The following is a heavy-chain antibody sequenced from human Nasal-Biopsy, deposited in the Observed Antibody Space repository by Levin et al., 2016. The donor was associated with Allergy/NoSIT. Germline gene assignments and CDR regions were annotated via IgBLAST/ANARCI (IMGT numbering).Heavy chain of an antibody. CDR3: AKSYVILEYLLVGNAYFHT. CDR2: ISSDGGRT. D-gene: IGHD3-10*01. Sequence: GESLKISCAASGFTFDSYGMHWVRQAPGKGLEWVSVISSDGGRTYYADAVKGRFTIFRDNTMNSLHLQMNSLRVEDTAFYYCAKSYVILEYLLVGNAYFHTWGQGTLVTVSS. V-gene: IGHV3-43*02. CDR1: GFTFDSYG. J-gene: IGHJ4*02.